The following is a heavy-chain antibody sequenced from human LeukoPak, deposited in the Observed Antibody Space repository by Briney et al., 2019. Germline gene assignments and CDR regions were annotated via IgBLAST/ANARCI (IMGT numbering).Heavy chain of an antibody. CDR1: GGSTSSYY. CDR3: ARLDIVVVPAATRDYYYGMDV. V-gene: IGHV4-59*08. J-gene: IGHJ6*02. Sequence: SETLSLTCTVSGGSTSSYYWNWIRQPPGKGLEWIGYIYYSGSTNYNPSLKSRVTISVDTSKNQFSLKLSSVTAADTAVYYCARLDIVVVPAATRDYYYGMDVWGQGTTVTVSS. CDR2: IYYSGST. D-gene: IGHD2-2*03.